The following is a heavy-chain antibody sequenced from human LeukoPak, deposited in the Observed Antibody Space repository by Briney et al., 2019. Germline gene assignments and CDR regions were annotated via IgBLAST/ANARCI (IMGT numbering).Heavy chain of an antibody. V-gene: IGHV4-34*01. Sequence: KPSETLSLTCAVYGGSFSGYYWSWIRQPPGKGLEWIGSIYHSGSTYYNPSLKSRVTISVDTSKNQFSLKLSSVTAADTAVYYCASGGSGAFDLWGQGTMVTVSS. CDR1: GGSFSGYY. D-gene: IGHD3-10*01. CDR2: IYHSGST. CDR3: ASGGSGAFDL. J-gene: IGHJ3*01.